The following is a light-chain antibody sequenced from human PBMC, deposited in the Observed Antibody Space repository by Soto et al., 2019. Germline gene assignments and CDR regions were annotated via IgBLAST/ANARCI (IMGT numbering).Light chain of an antibody. CDR1: QSVTRNS. CDR2: GAT. CDR3: QQYDGYSPQT. V-gene: IGKV3-20*01. Sequence: EIVLTQFPGSLSLSPGERATLSCRASQSVTRNSLAWYQQNPGQAPRLLIYGATSRAAGIPDRFSGSGSGTDFTLTINGLQPDDFATYYCQQYDGYSPQTFGQGTKVDIK. J-gene: IGKJ1*01.